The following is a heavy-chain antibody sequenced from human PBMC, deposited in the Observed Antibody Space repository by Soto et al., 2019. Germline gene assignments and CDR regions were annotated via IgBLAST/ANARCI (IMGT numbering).Heavy chain of an antibody. CDR3: AGDRERWLEFGNPWLDY. CDR1: GFTFSSYC. Sequence: PGGSLRLSCAASGFTFSSYCMSWVRQAPGKGLEWVANIKQDGSEKYYVDSVKGRFTISRDNAKNSLYLQMNSLRAEDTAVYYCAGDRERWLEFGNPWLDYWGQVTLVTVSS. J-gene: IGHJ4*02. V-gene: IGHV3-7*03. D-gene: IGHD5-12*01. CDR2: IKQDGSEK.